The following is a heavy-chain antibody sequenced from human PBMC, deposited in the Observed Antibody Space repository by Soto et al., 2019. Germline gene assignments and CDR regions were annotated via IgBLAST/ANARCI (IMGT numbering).Heavy chain of an antibody. V-gene: IGHV4-30-2*02. CDR3: GRGGRRWLVTSDFTY. CDR2: TYHSGTT. J-gene: IGHJ4*02. CDR1: GGSISSGGYS. Sequence: SETLSLTCAVSGGSISSGGYSWTWIRQPPGKGLEWIGYTYHSGTTYYSPSLKSRVTISRDSSKNTVSLEMTSLNAEDTAVQYCGRGGRRWLVTSDFTYGGRGALVTVSS. D-gene: IGHD6-19*01.